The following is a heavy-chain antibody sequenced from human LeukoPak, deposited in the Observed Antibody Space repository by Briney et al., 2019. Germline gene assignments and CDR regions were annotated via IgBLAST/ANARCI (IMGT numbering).Heavy chain of an antibody. J-gene: IGHJ3*02. CDR1: GFTFSSYW. Sequence: GGSLRLSCVASGFTFSSYWMSWVRQAPGKGLEWVANIKQDGTEKYYVDSVKGRFTISRDNAKNSLYLQMNSLRAEDTAVYYCAKATYYYDSSGYYYGGDDAFDIWGQGTMVTVSS. D-gene: IGHD3-22*01. CDR2: IKQDGTEK. CDR3: AKATYYYDSSGYYYGGDDAFDI. V-gene: IGHV3-7*01.